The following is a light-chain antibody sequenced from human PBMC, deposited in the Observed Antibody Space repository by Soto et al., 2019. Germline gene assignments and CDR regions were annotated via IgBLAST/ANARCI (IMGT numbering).Light chain of an antibody. CDR2: AAS. V-gene: IGKV1-5*01. J-gene: IGKJ2*01. CDR1: RSIGTW. Sequence: DIQMTQSPSTLSASVGDRVTITCRASRSIGTWLAWYQQRPGKAPKLLVYAASTLQSGVPSRFSGSGSGTDFTLTISCLQSEDFATYYCQQYYSYPLYTFGQGTKLEIK. CDR3: QQYYSYPLYT.